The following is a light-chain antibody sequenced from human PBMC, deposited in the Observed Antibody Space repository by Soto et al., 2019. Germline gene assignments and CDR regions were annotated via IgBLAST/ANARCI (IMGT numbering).Light chain of an antibody. V-gene: IGLV2-8*01. CDR2: EVT. CDR3: SSYSGTNNDV. Sequence: QSVLTQPPSASGSPGQSATISCTGTSSDVGGYNFVPWYQQHPGKAPKLIIYEVTKRPSGVPDRFSGSKSGNTASLTVSGLQAEDEADYYCSSYSGTNNDVFGTGTKVTVL. CDR1: SSDVGGYNF. J-gene: IGLJ1*01.